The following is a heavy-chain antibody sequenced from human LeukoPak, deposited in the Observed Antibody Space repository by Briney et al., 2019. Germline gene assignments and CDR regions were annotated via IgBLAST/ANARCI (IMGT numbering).Heavy chain of an antibody. V-gene: IGHV4-59*01. J-gene: IGHJ4*02. Sequence: SETLSLTCTVSGGSISSYYWSWIRQPPGKGLEWIGYIYYSGSTNYNPSLKSRVTISVDTSKNQFSLKLSSVTAADTAVYYCARVLLDYYGSGSYSYYFDYWGQGTLVTVSS. CDR3: ARVLLDYYGSGSYSYYFDY. CDR2: IYYSGST. CDR1: GGSISSYY. D-gene: IGHD3-10*01.